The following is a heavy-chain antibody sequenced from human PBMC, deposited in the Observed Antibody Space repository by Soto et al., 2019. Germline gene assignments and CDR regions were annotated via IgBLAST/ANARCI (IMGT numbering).Heavy chain of an antibody. CDR3: ARDLTDEVAATGSFDY. J-gene: IGHJ4*02. V-gene: IGHV3-11*01. CDR1: GFTFSDYY. CDR2: ISSSGSTI. D-gene: IGHD2-15*01. Sequence: GSLRLSCAASGFTFSDYYMSWIRQAPGKGLEWVSYISSSGSTIYYADSVKGRFAISRDNAKNSLYLQMNSLRAEDTAVYYCARDLTDEVAATGSFDYWGQGTLVTVSS.